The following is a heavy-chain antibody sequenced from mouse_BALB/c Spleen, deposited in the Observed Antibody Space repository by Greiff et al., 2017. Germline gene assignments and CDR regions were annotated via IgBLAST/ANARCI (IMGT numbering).Heavy chain of an antibody. J-gene: IGHJ3*01. CDR2: IDPENGNT. V-gene: IGHV14-1*02. D-gene: IGHD3-1*01. CDR3: ARGSSGYGFAY. Sequence: EVQGVESGAELVRPGALVKLSCKASGFNIKDYYMHWVKQRPEQGLEWIGWIDPENGNTIYDPKFQGKASITADTSSNTAYLQLSSLTSEDTAVYYCARGSSGYGFAYWGQGTLVTVSA. CDR1: GFNIKDYY.